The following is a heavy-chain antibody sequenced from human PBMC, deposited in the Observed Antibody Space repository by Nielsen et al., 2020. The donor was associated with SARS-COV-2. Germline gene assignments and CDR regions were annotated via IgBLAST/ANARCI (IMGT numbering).Heavy chain of an antibody. V-gene: IGHV4-31*02. CDR3: ARESSGYDHYNYGMDV. D-gene: IGHD5-12*01. CDR1: GGSISSGGYY. CDR2: IYFSGRT. Sequence: SCTVSGGSISSGGYYWGWIRHHPGKGLEWIGYIYFSGRTCYNPSLKSRVTISVDTSKNQFSLSLRSVTAADTAVYYCARESSGYDHYNYGMDVWGQGTTVTVSS. J-gene: IGHJ6*02.